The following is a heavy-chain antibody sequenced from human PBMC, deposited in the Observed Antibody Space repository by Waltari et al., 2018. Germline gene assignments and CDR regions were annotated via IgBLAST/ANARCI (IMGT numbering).Heavy chain of an antibody. CDR2: ISYDGSNK. CDR1: GFTFSSYA. D-gene: IGHD3-16*01. J-gene: IGHJ4*02. CDR3: ARGELWGGGVAY. V-gene: IGHV3-30-3*01. Sequence: QVQLVESGGGVVQPGRSLRLSCAASGFTFSSYATHWVRQAPGKGLEWVAVISYDGSNKYYADSVERRVTISRDNSKNTLYLQMNSLRAEDTAVYYGARGELWGGGVAYWGQGTLVTVSS.